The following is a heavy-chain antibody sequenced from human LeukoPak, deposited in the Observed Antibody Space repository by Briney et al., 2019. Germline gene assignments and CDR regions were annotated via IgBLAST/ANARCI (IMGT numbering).Heavy chain of an antibody. CDR2: IYYSGST. CDR1: GGSFSGYY. CDR3: ARADGMRGGWYQGAFDY. V-gene: IGHV4-59*01. Sequence: PSETLSLTCAVYGGSFSGYYWSWIRQPPGKGLEWIGYIYYSGSTNYNPSLKSRVTISVDTSKNQFSLKLSSVTAADTAVYYCARADGMRGGWYQGAFDYWGQGTLVTVSS. D-gene: IGHD6-19*01. J-gene: IGHJ4*02.